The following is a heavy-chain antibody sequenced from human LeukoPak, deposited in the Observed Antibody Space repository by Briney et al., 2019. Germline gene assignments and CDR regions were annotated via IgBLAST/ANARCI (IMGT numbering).Heavy chain of an antibody. CDR2: INSDGSST. V-gene: IGHV3-74*01. D-gene: IGHD5-18*01. CDR1: GFTFSSYW. CDR3: ARAQETAMVTNYYYYGMDV. Sequence: PGGSLRLSCAASGFTFSSYWMHWVRQAPGKGLVWVSRINSDGSSTSYADSVKGRFTISRDNAKNTLYLQMNSLRAEDTAVYYCARAQETAMVTNYYYYGMDVWGQGTTVTVSS. J-gene: IGHJ6*02.